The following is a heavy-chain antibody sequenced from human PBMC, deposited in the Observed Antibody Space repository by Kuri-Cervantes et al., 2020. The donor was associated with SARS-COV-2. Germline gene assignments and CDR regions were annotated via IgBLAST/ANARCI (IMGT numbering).Heavy chain of an antibody. D-gene: IGHD2-15*01. CDR2: IRSKAYGGTT. CDR1: GFTFGDYA. V-gene: IGHV3-49*03. CDR3: TRCCVLSSNWFDP. J-gene: IGHJ5*02. Sequence: GGSLRLSCTASGFTFGDYAMSWFRQAPGKGLEWVGFIRSKAYGGTTEYAASVKGRFTISRDDSKSIAYLQMNSLKTEDTAVYYCTRCCVLSSNWFDPWGQGTLVTVSS.